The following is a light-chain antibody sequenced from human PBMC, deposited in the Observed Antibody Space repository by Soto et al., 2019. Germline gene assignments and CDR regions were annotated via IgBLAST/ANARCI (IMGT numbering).Light chain of an antibody. V-gene: IGKV3-20*01. Sequence: IALTQSPGTLSLSPGERATLSCRASQRVSSNYVAWYQNKPGQAPRLLIHGASIRSTGIPDRFSGSGSGTDFTLNISGLEVEYCAVYYCQQYGTLPYAFGQGTKMQIK. CDR3: QQYGTLPYA. CDR1: QRVSSNY. CDR2: GAS. J-gene: IGKJ2*01.